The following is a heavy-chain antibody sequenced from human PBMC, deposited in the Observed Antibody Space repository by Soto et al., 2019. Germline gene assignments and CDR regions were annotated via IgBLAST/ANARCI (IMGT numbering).Heavy chain of an antibody. Sequence: QVQLVQSGAEVKKPGSSVKVSCKASGGTFSTYTMSWVRQAPGQGLEWMGGIIPMFNTPNYAENFQGRVTIPPDESTXTXYXXLSSLRSDDTAVYYCTRDLYYFDSSAYYGRNWFDPWGQGTLVTVSS. CDR3: TRDLYYFDSSAYYGRNWFDP. CDR1: GGTFSTYT. V-gene: IGHV1-69*05. D-gene: IGHD3-22*01. CDR2: IIPMFNTP. J-gene: IGHJ5*02.